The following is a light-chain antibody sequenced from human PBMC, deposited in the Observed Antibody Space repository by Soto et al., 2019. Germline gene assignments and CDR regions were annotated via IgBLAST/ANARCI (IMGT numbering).Light chain of an antibody. CDR3: QQYSTFWT. CDR2: AAS. J-gene: IGKJ1*01. Sequence: DIQMTQSPSSLSASVGDRVTITCRASQGISNYLAWYQQKPGKVPKLLIYAASTLQSGVPSRFSGSGSGTDFTLTISGVQPDDIATYYCQQYSTFWTFGQGTRVDIK. CDR1: QGISNY. V-gene: IGKV1-27*01.